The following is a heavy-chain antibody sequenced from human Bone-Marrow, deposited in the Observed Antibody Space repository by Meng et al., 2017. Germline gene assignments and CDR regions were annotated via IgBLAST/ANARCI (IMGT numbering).Heavy chain of an antibody. CDR2: INPNSGGT. V-gene: IGHV1-2*06. Sequence: QGKLCKSGGEGKKPGASFKVSGKASGSTFTGYYMHWVRQAPGQGLEWMGRINPNSGGTNYAQKFQGRVTMTRDTSISTAYMELSRLRSDDTAVYYCARVRWELPDYWGQGTLVTVSS. CDR3: ARVRWELPDY. D-gene: IGHD1-26*01. CDR1: GSTFTGYY. J-gene: IGHJ4*02.